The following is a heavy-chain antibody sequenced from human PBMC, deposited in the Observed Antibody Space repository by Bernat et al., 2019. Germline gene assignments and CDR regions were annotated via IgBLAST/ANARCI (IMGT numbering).Heavy chain of an antibody. Sequence: QVQLVESGGGVVQPGGSLRLSCAASGFTFTSYGMHWIRQAPGKGLEWVAYVRYDESKKFYADSVKGRFTISRDNSKNTLYLQMNSLSAEDTALYYCAKSGTVATYFDYWGQGTLVTVSS. CDR2: VRYDESKK. J-gene: IGHJ4*02. CDR1: GFTFTSYG. D-gene: IGHD5-12*01. CDR3: AKSGTVATYFDY. V-gene: IGHV3-30*02.